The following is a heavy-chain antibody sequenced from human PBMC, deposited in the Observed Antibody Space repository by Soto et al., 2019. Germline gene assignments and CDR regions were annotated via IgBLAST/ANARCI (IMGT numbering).Heavy chain of an antibody. Sequence: EVHLVESGGGLVQPGGSLRLSCATSGFTFNDHYLDWVRQAAGKGLECVGRSKNRGQGFATEYDASVQGRFTVSRDYSKSSLYLHMNSLKTEDTAVYYCVLWVRGVINYWGQGTLVTVSS. D-gene: IGHD3-10*01. CDR3: VLWVRGVINY. J-gene: IGHJ4*02. CDR1: GFTFNDHY. CDR2: SKNRGQGFAT. V-gene: IGHV3-72*01.